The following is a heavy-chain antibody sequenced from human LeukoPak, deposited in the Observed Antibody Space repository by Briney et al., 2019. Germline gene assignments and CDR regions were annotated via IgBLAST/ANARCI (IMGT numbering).Heavy chain of an antibody. D-gene: IGHD2-21*02. CDR3: AKSQSSDSLRNFDF. V-gene: IGHV3-23*01. CDR1: GFTVSSNN. J-gene: IGHJ4*02. CDR2: MGGTGGVT. Sequence: GGSLGLSCAAPGFTVSSNNMSGVRQAPGKGRKGVSSMGGTGGVTFYADSVKGRFTISRDNSRNTLYLQMNSLRAEDTALYYCAKSQSSDSLRNFDFWGQGTLVTVSS.